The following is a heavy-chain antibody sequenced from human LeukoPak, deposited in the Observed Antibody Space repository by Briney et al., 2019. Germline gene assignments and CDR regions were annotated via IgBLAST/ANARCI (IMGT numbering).Heavy chain of an antibody. CDR1: GFTFSSYG. CDR3: ARHTGRGEYSSGWYGTKRYYFDY. D-gene: IGHD6-19*01. J-gene: IGHJ4*02. Sequence: GGSLRLSCAASGFTFSSYGMPWVRQAPGKGLEWVAVISYDGSNKYYADSVKGRFTISRDNSKNTLYLQMNSLRAEDTAVYYCARHTGRGEYSSGWYGTKRYYFDYWGQGTLVTVSS. CDR2: ISYDGSNK. V-gene: IGHV3-30*03.